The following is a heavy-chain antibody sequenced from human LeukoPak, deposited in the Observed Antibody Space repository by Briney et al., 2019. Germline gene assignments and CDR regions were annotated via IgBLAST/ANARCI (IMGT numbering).Heavy chain of an antibody. CDR3: ASFNVINYFDS. D-gene: IGHD2/OR15-2a*01. V-gene: IGHV3-48*01. CDR1: GFTFRSYN. CDR2: ISYSSTTI. J-gene: IGHJ4*02. Sequence: GGSLRLSCAASGFTFRSYNMNWVRQAPGKGLEWISYISYSSTTIYYADSVKGRFTISRDNAKNSLYLQMNNLRAEDTALYYCASFNVINYFDSWGQGTLVTVSS.